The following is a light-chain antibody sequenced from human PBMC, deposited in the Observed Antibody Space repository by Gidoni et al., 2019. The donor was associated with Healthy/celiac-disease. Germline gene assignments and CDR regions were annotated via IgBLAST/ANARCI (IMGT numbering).Light chain of an antibody. V-gene: IGKV1-33*01. Sequence: IQIPPSPSSLSASVGDRVTITCQASQSISIYLNWYQQKPGKAPKLLIYDASNLETGVPSRFSGSGSGTDFTFTISSLQPEDIATYYCQQYDNLPITFGQGTRLEIK. CDR2: DAS. CDR1: QSISIY. J-gene: IGKJ5*01. CDR3: QQYDNLPIT.